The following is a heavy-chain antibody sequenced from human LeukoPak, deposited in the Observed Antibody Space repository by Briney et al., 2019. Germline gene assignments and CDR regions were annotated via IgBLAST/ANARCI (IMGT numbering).Heavy chain of an antibody. Sequence: GGSLRLSCAASGFTFSSYSMNWVRQAPGKGLEWVSSISSSSSYIYYADSVKGRFTISRDDAKNSLYLQMNSLRAEDTAVYYCARDSRFGHYFDYWGQGTLVTVSP. CDR2: ISSSSSYI. CDR3: ARDSRFGHYFDY. D-gene: IGHD3-10*01. J-gene: IGHJ4*02. V-gene: IGHV3-21*01. CDR1: GFTFSSYS.